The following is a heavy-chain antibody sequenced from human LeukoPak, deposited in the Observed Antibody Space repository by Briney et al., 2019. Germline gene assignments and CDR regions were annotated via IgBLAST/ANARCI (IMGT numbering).Heavy chain of an antibody. D-gene: IGHD3-22*01. Sequence: ASVKVSCKASGFPFNGYYMHWVRQAPGQGLEWMGWINPNSGDANYAQKFQGRVTMTRDTSISTAYMELRRLRSDDTAVYHCAREGDSSAGAFDIWGQGTMVTVSS. CDR1: GFPFNGYY. V-gene: IGHV1-2*02. CDR2: INPNSGDA. CDR3: AREGDSSAGAFDI. J-gene: IGHJ3*02.